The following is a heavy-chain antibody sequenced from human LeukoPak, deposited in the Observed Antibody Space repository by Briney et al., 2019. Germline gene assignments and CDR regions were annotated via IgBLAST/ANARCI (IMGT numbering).Heavy chain of an antibody. CDR2: ISGSGGST. D-gene: IGHD3-10*01. V-gene: IGHV3-23*01. CDR1: GFTFSSYG. CDR3: AKGESLLWFGELSNHYFDY. J-gene: IGHJ4*02. Sequence: PGGPLRLSCAASGFTFSSYGMSWVRQAPGKGLEWVSAISGSGGSTYYADSVKGRFTISRDNSKNTLYLQMNSLRAEDTAVYYCAKGESLLWFGELSNHYFDYWGQGTLVTVSS.